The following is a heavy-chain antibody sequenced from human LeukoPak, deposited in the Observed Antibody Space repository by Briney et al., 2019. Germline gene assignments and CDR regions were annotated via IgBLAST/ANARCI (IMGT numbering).Heavy chain of an antibody. CDR1: GYIVFSKIAA. CDR2: TYYRSKWYN. Sequence: SQTLSLTCVISGYIVFSKIAAWNWLRRSPSRAFKGLGRTYYRSKWYNDYALSVKSRITIKPDTSKNQFSLQLNSVTPEDTAVYYCARADCSEAFDIWGLGTMVTVSS. D-gene: IGHD2-21*02. V-gene: IGHV6-1*01. J-gene: IGHJ3*02. CDR3: ARADCSEAFDI.